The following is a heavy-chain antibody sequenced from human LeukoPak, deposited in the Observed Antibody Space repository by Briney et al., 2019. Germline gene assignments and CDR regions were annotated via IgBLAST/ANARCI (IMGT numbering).Heavy chain of an antibody. CDR2: ISSSSGTI. D-gene: IGHD6-6*01. V-gene: IGHV3-48*01. CDR1: GFTFSSYN. Sequence: GGSLRLSCAASGFTFSSYNMNWVRQAPGQRLEWVSYISSSSGTIYYADSVKGRFTISRDNAKNSLYLLMTSLTAEDTAVYYCATSRGYSSSSTFDYWGQGTLVTVSS. CDR3: ATSRGYSSSSTFDY. J-gene: IGHJ4*02.